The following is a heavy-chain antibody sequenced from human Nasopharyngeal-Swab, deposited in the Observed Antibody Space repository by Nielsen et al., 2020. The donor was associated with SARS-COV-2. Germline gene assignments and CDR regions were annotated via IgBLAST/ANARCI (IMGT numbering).Heavy chain of an antibody. CDR2: IYPGDSDT. J-gene: IGHJ3*02. Sequence: GESLKIPCWGSGYSFSSYWIGWVPQMPGKGLEWMGVIYPGDSDTRYSPSFQGQVTISVDKFITTAYLQWGSLKASDPAMYYCARRNSEGGMADAFEIWGQGTMVTVSS. V-gene: IGHV5-51*01. CDR3: ARRNSEGGMADAFEI. D-gene: IGHD2/OR15-2a*01. CDR1: GYSFSSYW.